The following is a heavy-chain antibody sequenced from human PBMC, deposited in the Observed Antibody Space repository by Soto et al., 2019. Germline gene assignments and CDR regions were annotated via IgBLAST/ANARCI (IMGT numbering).Heavy chain of an antibody. CDR2: IFHSGSP. J-gene: IGHJ2*01. CDR1: GGSISSGNDS. D-gene: IGHD4-17*01. CDR3: ARDLHDYGDWYFDL. V-gene: IGHV4-30-2*01. Sequence: QLRLQESGSGLVKPSQTLSLTCAVSGGSISSGNDSWSWIRQPPGKGLEWIGHIFHSGSPYYNPSLKSRVTISVDRSKNQFSLRLSSVTAADTAVYYCARDLHDYGDWYFDLWGRGTLVTVSS.